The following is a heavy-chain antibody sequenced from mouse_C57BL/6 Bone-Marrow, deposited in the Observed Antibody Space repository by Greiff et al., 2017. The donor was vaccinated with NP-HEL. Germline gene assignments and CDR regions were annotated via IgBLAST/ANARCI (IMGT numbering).Heavy chain of an antibody. CDR1: GYTFTSYW. CDR3: AREVLLRGDY. D-gene: IGHD1-1*01. CDR2: IHPNSGST. V-gene: IGHV1-64*01. Sequence: QVQLQQPGAELVKPGASVKLSCKASGYTFTSYWMHWVKQRPGQGLEWIGMIHPNSGSTNYNEKFKSKATLTVDKSSSTAYMQLCSLTSEDSAVYYCAREVLLRGDYWGQGTSVTVSS. J-gene: IGHJ4*01.